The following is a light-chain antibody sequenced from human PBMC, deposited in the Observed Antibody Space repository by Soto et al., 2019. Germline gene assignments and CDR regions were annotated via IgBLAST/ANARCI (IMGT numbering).Light chain of an antibody. V-gene: IGKV3-15*01. CDR3: QQFYNWPRT. CDR2: GAS. CDR1: QSVSSN. Sequence: EIVMTQSPGTLSVSPGERATLSCRASQSVSSNLAWYQQKPGQAPRLLIYGASTRATGIPARFSGSGSETEFTLTISSLRSEDFAVYYCQQFYNWPRTFGQGTKVDIK. J-gene: IGKJ1*01.